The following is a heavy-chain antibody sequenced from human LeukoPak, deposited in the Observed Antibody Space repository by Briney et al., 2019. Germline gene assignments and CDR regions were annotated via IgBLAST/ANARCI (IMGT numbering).Heavy chain of an antibody. J-gene: IGHJ4*02. CDR3: ARGRYCSSTSCYIDY. V-gene: IGHV3-23*01. CDR2: ISSSGDSA. D-gene: IGHD2-2*02. Sequence: PGGSLRLSCAASGFTFSSYAMSWVRQAPGKGLEWVPGISSSGDSAYYADSVKGRFTISRDNSKKTLYLQTNSLRAEDTAVYYCARGRYCSSTSCYIDYWGQGTLVTVSS. CDR1: GFTFSSYA.